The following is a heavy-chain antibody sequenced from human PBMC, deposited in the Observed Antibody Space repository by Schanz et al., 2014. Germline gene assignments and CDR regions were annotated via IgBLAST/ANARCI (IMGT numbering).Heavy chain of an antibody. CDR3: ARDPNSVNEIDY. CDR1: GFTFSDSW. D-gene: IGHD5-12*01. J-gene: IGHJ4*02. V-gene: IGHV3-11*01. Sequence: QVQLVESGGGVVQPGGSLRLSCAASGFTFSDSWMHWVRQAPGKGLEWVSGIGGSGGSTDYADSVKGRFTISRDNAKNSMYLQMNSLRVEDTAVYYCARDPNSVNEIDYWGQGTLVTVSS. CDR2: IGGSGGST.